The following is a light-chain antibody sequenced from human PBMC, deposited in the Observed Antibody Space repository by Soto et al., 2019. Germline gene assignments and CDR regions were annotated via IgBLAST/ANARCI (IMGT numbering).Light chain of an antibody. Sequence: EIVLTQSPGTLSLSPGDRATLSCRASQSVSSGNLAWYQQKPGQAPRLLIYDASSRATGIPDRFSGSGSGTDFTLTISRLEPEDFAVYYCQQYGSSPYTFGQGTKLEIK. CDR2: DAS. V-gene: IGKV3-20*01. CDR1: QSVSSGN. CDR3: QQYGSSPYT. J-gene: IGKJ2*01.